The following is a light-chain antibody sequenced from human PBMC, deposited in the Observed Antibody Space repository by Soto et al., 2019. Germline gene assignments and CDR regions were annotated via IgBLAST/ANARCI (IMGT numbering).Light chain of an antibody. CDR3: QQYNSYCT. J-gene: IGKJ1*01. CDR2: KAS. V-gene: IGKV1-5*03. Sequence: DLQMTQSPSTLSDSVGDSVTIXXRASQSISSWLAWYQQKPGKAPEFLIYKASSLESGVPSRFSGSGSGTEFTLTISSLQPDDFATYYCQQYNSYCTFGQGTKVDIK. CDR1: QSISSW.